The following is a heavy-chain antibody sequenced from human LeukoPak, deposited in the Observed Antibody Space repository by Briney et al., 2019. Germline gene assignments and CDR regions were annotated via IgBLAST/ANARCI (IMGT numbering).Heavy chain of an antibody. CDR3: AREGGPYRPLDY. Sequence: SETLSLTCGVSGGSITSTNYWTWVGQPPGKGLEWIGEVNLQGSTNYNPSLMGRVAISEDMSENHISLQLTSVTAADTAVYYCAREGGPYRPLDYSGQGTLVTVSS. J-gene: IGHJ4*02. V-gene: IGHV4-4*02. CDR2: VNLQGST. CDR1: GGSITSTNY.